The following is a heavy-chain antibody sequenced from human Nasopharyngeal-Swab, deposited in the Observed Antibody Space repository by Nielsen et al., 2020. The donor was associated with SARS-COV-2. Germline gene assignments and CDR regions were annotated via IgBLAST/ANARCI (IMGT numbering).Heavy chain of an antibody. Sequence: GGSLRPSFAASGSTFSSYTMPWVRQAPGKGLEWVAVISYDGSNKYYADSVKGRFTISRDISKNTLYLQMNSLRAEDTAVFYCASTPLDSSGYYYAFHYWGRGTLVTVSS. CDR2: ISYDGSNK. J-gene: IGHJ4*02. V-gene: IGHV3-30-3*01. CDR3: ASTPLDSSGYYYAFHY. D-gene: IGHD3-22*01. CDR1: GSTFSSYT.